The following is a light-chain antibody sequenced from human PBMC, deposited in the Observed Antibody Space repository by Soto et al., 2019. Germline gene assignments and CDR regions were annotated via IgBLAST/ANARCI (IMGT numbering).Light chain of an antibody. Sequence: DLQMTQSPSSLSASVGDRVTITCRASQSISSSLNWYQQKPGKAPNLLIYAASSLQSGVPSRFSGRGSGTDFTLTISSLQPEDFATYYCQQSYSTPYTFGQGTKLEIK. J-gene: IGKJ2*01. CDR3: QQSYSTPYT. CDR2: AAS. CDR1: QSISSS. V-gene: IGKV1-39*01.